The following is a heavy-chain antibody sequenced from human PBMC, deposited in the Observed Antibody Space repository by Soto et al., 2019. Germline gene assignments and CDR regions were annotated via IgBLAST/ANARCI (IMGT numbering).Heavy chain of an antibody. CDR2: TYYRSKWYN. CDR3: TREGIAAAYNWFAP. CDR1: GDSVSSNSAT. D-gene: IGHD6-13*01. V-gene: IGHV6-1*01. J-gene: IGHJ5*02. Sequence: SQTLSLTCAISGDSVSSNSATWNWIRQSPSRGLEWLGRTYYRSKWYNDYAVFVKSRITINPDTSKNQFSLQLNSLTPEDAAMYYCTREGIAAAYNWFAPWGQGTLVTVSS.